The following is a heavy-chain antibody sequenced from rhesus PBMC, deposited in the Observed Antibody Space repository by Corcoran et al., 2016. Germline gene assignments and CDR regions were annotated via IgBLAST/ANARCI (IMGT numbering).Heavy chain of an antibody. J-gene: IGHJ4*01. D-gene: IGHD1-20*01. CDR3: ARVDIAGTTFGDY. V-gene: IGHV2-95*01. CDR1: GFSISTTGTG. Sequence: QVTLKESGPALVKPTQTLTLTCTFSGFSISTTGTGVGWIRQPPGKALEWLASIYWNDSKYYSTSLKSRLTFSNDTSKNQVVLTMTNMDPVDTATYYCARVDIAGTTFGDYWGQGVLVTVSS. CDR2: IYWNDSK.